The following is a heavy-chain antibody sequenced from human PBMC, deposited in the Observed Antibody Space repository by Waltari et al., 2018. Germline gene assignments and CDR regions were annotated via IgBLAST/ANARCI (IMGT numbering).Heavy chain of an antibody. CDR1: GGSVSSGSYY. CDR2: IYNSGST. D-gene: IGHD2-15*01. Sequence: QVQLQESGPGLVKPSETLSLTCTVSGGSVSSGSYYWSWIRQPPGKGLEWIGYIYNSGSTNYNPSLKSRVTISVDTSKNQFSLKLSSVTAADTAVYYCARRSGGTIWNYYGMDVWGQGTTVTVSS. CDR3: ARRSGGTIWNYYGMDV. V-gene: IGHV4-61*01. J-gene: IGHJ6*02.